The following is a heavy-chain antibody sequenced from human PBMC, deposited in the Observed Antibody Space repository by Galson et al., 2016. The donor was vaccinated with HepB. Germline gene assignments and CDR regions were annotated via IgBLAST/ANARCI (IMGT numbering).Heavy chain of an antibody. Sequence: QSGAEVKKPGESLRISCMGSGYNFITYWMSWVRQMPGKGLEWMGSIDPSDSYTNYSPSFQGHVTISTDRSISTAYLQWSSLKASDTAIYYCAIRLYSSGSFDYWGQGTLVTVSS. V-gene: IGHV5-10-1*01. J-gene: IGHJ4*03. D-gene: IGHD6-19*01. CDR3: AIRLYSSGSFDY. CDR1: GYNFITYW. CDR2: IDPSDSYT.